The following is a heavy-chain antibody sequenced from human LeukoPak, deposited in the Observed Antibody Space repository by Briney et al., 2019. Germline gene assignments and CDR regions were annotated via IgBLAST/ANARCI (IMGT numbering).Heavy chain of an antibody. V-gene: IGHV4-4*07. CDR2: IYTSGST. CDR3: AKVNDAELLWFGELKWDYYMDV. J-gene: IGHJ6*03. D-gene: IGHD3-10*01. Sequence: PSETLSLTGTVSGGSISSYYWSWLRQPAGKGLEWIGRIYTSGSTNYNPSLKSRVTMSVDTSKNQFSLQLSSVTAEDTAVYYCAKVNDAELLWFGELKWDYYMDVWGKGTTVTVSS. CDR1: GGSISSYY.